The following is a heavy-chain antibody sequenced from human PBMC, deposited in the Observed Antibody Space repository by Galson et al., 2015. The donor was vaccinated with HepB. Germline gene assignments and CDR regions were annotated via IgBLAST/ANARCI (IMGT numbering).Heavy chain of an antibody. CDR3: ARGGAAARQRKANWFDP. CDR2: IYSGGST. J-gene: IGHJ5*02. CDR1: GFTVSSNY. D-gene: IGHD6-13*01. V-gene: IGHV3-66*01. Sequence: SLRLSCAASGFTVSSNYMSWVRQAPGKGLEWVSVIYSGGSTYYADSVKGRFTISRDNSKNTLYLQMNSLRAEDTAVYYCARGGAAARQRKANWFDPWGQGTLVTVSS.